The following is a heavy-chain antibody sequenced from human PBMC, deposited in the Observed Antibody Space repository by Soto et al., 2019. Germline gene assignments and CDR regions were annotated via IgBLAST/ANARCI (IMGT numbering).Heavy chain of an antibody. CDR1: GFTFSNAW. D-gene: IGHD6-13*01. CDR2: IKSKTDGGTT. V-gene: IGHV3-15*01. J-gene: IGHJ3*02. Sequence: GGSLRLSCAASGFTFSNAWMSWVRQAPGKGLEWVGRIKSKTDGGTTDYAAPVKGRFTISRDDSKNTLYLQMNSLKTEDTAVYYCTTTKLSLRAGVDAFDIWGQGTMVTVSS. CDR3: TTTKLSLRAGVDAFDI.